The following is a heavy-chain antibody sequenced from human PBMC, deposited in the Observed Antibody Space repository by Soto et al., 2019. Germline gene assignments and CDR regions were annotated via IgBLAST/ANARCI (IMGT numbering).Heavy chain of an antibody. CDR2: IYHGGST. J-gene: IGHJ4*02. D-gene: IGHD6-19*01. V-gene: IGHV4-4*03. Sequence: QVQLQESGPGLVKPPGTLSLTCTVSSGSITSSKWWSWVRQPPGKGLEWIGEIYHGGSTHYNPSLKGRVTISVDKSKTQFSLQLNSVTAADTAVYYCARHLTVPGTRGFDSWGQGTLVTVSS. CDR3: ARHLTVPGTRGFDS. CDR1: SGSITSSKW.